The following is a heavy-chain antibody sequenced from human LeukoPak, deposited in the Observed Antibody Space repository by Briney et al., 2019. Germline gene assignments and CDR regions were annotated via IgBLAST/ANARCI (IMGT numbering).Heavy chain of an antibody. CDR2: INPNSGGT. CDR1: GYTFTDYY. J-gene: IGHJ4*02. D-gene: IGHD3-3*01. Sequence: ASVKVSCKASGYTFTDYYMHWVRQAPGQGLEWMGWINPNSGGTNYAQKFQGRVTMTRDTSINTAYMELSRPRSDDTAVYYCARDPSTYEEQLAFDYWGQGTLVTVSS. CDR3: ARDPSTYEEQLAFDY. V-gene: IGHV1-2*02.